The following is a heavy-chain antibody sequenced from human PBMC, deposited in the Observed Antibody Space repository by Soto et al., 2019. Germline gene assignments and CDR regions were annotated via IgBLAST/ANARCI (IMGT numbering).Heavy chain of an antibody. CDR3: AKGLGNAKEV. D-gene: IGHD2-8*01. Sequence: PGGSLRLSCSASGFNFGSYGMSWARQAPGKGLEWVSGLTASGLNTYYTGSVKGRFTISRDNSRNTVYLQMSGLRVEDTAVFHCAKGLGNAKEVWGQGTTVTVSS. V-gene: IGHV3-23*01. J-gene: IGHJ6*02. CDR1: GFNFGSYG. CDR2: LTASGLNT.